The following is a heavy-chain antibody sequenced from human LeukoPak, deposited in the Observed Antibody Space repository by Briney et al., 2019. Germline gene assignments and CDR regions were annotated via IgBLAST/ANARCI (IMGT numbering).Heavy chain of an antibody. CDR1: GGSISSDY. J-gene: IGHJ4*02. Sequence: SETLSLTCTVSGGSISSDYWSWIRQPPGKGLEWIGYIYYRGSTNYNPSLKSRVTISVDTSKNQFSLKLSSVTTADTAVYYCARLSGYSSGHYYSDYWGQGTLDTVSS. V-gene: IGHV4-59*01. CDR2: IYYRGST. CDR3: ARLSGYSSGHYYSDY. D-gene: IGHD3-22*01.